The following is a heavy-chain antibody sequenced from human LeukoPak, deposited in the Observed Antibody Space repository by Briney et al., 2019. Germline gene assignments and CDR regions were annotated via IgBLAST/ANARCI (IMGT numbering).Heavy chain of an antibody. CDR1: GGSISSYY. J-gene: IGHJ3*02. CDR2: INYSGST. D-gene: IGHD6-13*01. V-gene: IGHV4-59*01. Sequence: SETLSLTCTVSGGSISSYYWSCIRQPPGKGLEWIGYINYSGSTNYNPSLKSRVTISLDTSKNQFSLKLSSVTAADTAVYYCARPHSSGWYDAFDIWGQGTMVTVSS. CDR3: ARPHSSGWYDAFDI.